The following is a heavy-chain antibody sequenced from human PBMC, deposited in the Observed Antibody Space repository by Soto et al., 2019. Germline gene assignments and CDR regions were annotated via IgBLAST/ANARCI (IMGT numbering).Heavy chain of an antibody. Sequence: QVQLVQSGAEVKKPGSSVKVSCKASGGTFSSYTISWVRQAPGQGLEWMGRIIPILGIANYAQKFQGRVTITADKSTSTAYMELSSLRSEDTAVYYCARASCGSGSNTLHFDLWGRGTLVTVSS. D-gene: IGHD3-10*01. J-gene: IGHJ2*01. CDR1: GGTFSSYT. V-gene: IGHV1-69*02. CDR2: IIPILGIA. CDR3: ARASCGSGSNTLHFDL.